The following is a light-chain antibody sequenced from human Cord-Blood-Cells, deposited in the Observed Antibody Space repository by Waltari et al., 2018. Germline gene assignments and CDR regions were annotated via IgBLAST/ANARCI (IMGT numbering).Light chain of an antibody. Sequence: DIQMTQSPSSLSASVVDRVTITCRASQSISSYLNWYQQKPGKAPKLLIYAASSLQSGVPSRFSGSGSGTYFTLTISSLQPEDFATYYCQQSYSTPYTFGQGTKLEIK. CDR3: QQSYSTPYT. J-gene: IGKJ2*01. CDR1: QSISSY. V-gene: IGKV1-39*01. CDR2: AAS.